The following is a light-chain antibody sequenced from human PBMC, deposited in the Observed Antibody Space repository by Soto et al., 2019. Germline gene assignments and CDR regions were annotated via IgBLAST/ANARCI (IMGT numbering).Light chain of an antibody. CDR3: QQCYSTLLT. Sequence: DIQMTQSPSSLSASVGDRVTITCRASQSISSYLNWYQQKPGKAPKLLIYAASSLQSGVPSRFSGSGSGTDFTLTISSLQPEDFATYDCQQCYSTLLTFGGGTKVEIK. CDR1: QSISSY. J-gene: IGKJ4*01. V-gene: IGKV1-39*01. CDR2: AAS.